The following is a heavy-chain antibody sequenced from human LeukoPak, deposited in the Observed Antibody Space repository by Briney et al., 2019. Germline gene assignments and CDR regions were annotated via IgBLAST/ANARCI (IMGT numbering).Heavy chain of an antibody. V-gene: IGHV3-11*04. CDR2: ISDSAGIK. J-gene: IGHJ4*02. Sequence: GGSLRLSCAASGLPVSNNYMSWVRQAPGKGREWVSYISDSAGIKTYAHSVKGRLTISRVNDKNTLSLQMNSLRAEDTAVYYCARGRYSRDLWYWGQGALVTVSS. CDR1: GLPVSNNY. CDR3: ARGRYSRDLWY. D-gene: IGHD1-26*01.